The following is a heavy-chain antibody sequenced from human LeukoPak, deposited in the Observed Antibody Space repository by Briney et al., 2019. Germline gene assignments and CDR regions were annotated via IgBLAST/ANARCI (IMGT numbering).Heavy chain of an antibody. Sequence: KTGGSLRLSGAASGFTFSNAWMSWVRQAPGKGREWVGRIKKKTDGWTTDYAAPVKGRFTISRDDSKSTLYLQMNRLQPEDTAVYYCIREYYYDSSGLFEYWGQGTLVSVPS. CDR1: GFTFSNAW. J-gene: IGHJ4*02. CDR3: IREYYYDSSGLFEY. V-gene: IGHV3-15*01. CDR2: IKKKTDGWTT. D-gene: IGHD3-22*01.